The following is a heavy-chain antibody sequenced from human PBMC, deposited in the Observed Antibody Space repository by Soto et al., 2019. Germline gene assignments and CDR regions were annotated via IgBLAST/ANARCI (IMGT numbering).Heavy chain of an antibody. J-gene: IGHJ4*02. CDR3: ARPPETPPLFGVVRPYFFDF. D-gene: IGHD3-3*01. CDR1: GGSISSGGSY. V-gene: IGHV4-31*03. Sequence: QVQLQESGPGLVKSSQTLSLTCTVSGGSISSGGSYWSWIRQRPGKGLEWIGYIFYSDSFYYTPSLKGRVVILADTSKNQFTLKLSSVTDAYTAVYYCARPPETPPLFGVVRPYFFDFWGQGTLVTVSS. CDR2: IFYSDSF.